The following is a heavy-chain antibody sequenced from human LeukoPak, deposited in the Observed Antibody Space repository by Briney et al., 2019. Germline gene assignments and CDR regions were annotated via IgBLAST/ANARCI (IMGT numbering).Heavy chain of an antibody. Sequence: GGSLRLSCAASGFTFSNYGINWVRQAPGKGLEWVSSITSGNYISYGDSVKGRFTISRDNAKSSVSLQMNSLRLDDTAVYYCARDRHSSGWYRPYYYYYYMDVWGKGTTVTVSS. CDR3: ARDRHSSGWYRPYYYYYYMDV. J-gene: IGHJ6*03. D-gene: IGHD6-19*01. CDR1: GFTFSNYG. CDR2: ITSGNYI. V-gene: IGHV3-21*01.